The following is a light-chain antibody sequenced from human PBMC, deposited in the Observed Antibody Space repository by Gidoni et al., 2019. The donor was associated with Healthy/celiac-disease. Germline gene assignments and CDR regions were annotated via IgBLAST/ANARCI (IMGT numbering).Light chain of an antibody. V-gene: IGKV3-20*01. CDR1: QSVSSSY. Sequence: EMGWTQSPGTLSLSPGERATLSCRASQSVSSSYLAWYQQKPGQAPRLLIYGASSRATGIPDRFSGSGSGTDFTLTISRLEPEDFAVYYCQQYGSSSGLTFGGXTKVEIK. J-gene: IGKJ4*01. CDR3: QQYGSSSGLT. CDR2: GAS.